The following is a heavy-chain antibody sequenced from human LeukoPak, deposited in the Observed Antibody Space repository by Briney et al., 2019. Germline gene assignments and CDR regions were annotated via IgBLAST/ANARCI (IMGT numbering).Heavy chain of an antibody. CDR1: GFTFSACE. CDR3: ARVATMVRVPLDALDI. D-gene: IGHD3-10*01. CDR2: ISRSGSTR. J-gene: IGHJ3*02. V-gene: IGHV3-48*03. Sequence: GGSLRLPCAISGFTFSACEHTWVRQAPGKGLEWVSYISRSGSTRYYADSVKGRFTISRDNAKNSLYLQMNSLRAEDTAVYYCARVATMVRVPLDALDIWGQGTMVSVSS.